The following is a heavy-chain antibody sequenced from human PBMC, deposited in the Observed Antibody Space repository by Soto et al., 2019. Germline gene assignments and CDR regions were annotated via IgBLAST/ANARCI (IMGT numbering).Heavy chain of an antibody. V-gene: IGHV1-46*03. J-gene: IGHJ4*02. CDR2: INPNGGST. CDR3: ARSLMEGDY. Sequence: QVQLIQSGAEVKKPGASVKVSCKASGYTFTSSYIHWVRQAPGQGLEWMAIINPNGGSTNYAQKFQGRVTMTRETSTSTVYMELSSLTSEDPAVYYCARSLMEGDYWGQGTLVTVSS. D-gene: IGHD3-10*01. CDR1: GYTFTSSY.